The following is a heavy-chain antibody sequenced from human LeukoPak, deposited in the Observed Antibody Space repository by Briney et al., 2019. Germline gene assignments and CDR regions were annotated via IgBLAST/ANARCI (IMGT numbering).Heavy chain of an antibody. V-gene: IGHV3-11*04. J-gene: IGHJ6*03. Sequence: PGGSLRLSCAASGFTFSDYYMSWIRQAPGKGLEWVSYISSSSSTIYYADSVKGRFTISRDNAKNSLYLQMNSLRAEDTAVYYCARHDFWSGYYTEYYYYMDVWGKGTTVTVSS. CDR3: ARHDFWSGYYTEYYYYMDV. CDR2: ISSSSSTI. D-gene: IGHD3-3*01. CDR1: GFTFSDYY.